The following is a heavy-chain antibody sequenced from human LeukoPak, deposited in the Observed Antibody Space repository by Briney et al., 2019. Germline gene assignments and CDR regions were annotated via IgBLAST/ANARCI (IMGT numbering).Heavy chain of an antibody. Sequence: SETLSLTCAVYGGSFSGYYWSWTRQPPGKGLEWIGEINHSGSTNYNPSLKGRVTISVDTSKNQFSLKLSSVTAADTAVYYCARVFVYGDYRNDYWGQGTLVTVSS. J-gene: IGHJ4*02. V-gene: IGHV4-34*01. CDR3: ARVFVYGDYRNDY. CDR2: INHSGST. D-gene: IGHD4-17*01. CDR1: GGSFSGYY.